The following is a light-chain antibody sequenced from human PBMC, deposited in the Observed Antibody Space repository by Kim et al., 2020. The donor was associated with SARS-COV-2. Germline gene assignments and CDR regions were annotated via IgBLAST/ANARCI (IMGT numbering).Light chain of an antibody. CDR1: QSVSSSY. CDR2: GAS. J-gene: IGKJ1*01. Sequence: APGERATLSCRASQSVSSSYLAWYQQKPGQAPRLLFYGASSRATGIPDRFSGSGSGTDFTLTISRLEPEDFAVYYCQQYGSSPWTFGQGTKVDIK. CDR3: QQYGSSPWT. V-gene: IGKV3-20*01.